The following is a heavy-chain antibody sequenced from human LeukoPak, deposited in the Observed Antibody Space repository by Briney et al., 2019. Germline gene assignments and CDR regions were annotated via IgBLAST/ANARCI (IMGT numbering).Heavy chain of an antibody. D-gene: IGHD3-10*01. CDR1: GFTFSNYW. CDR2: IKQDGSEK. J-gene: IGHJ4*02. V-gene: IGHV3-7*01. CDR3: ARDPDYYGSGSYDY. Sequence: PGGSLRLSCVASGFTFSNYWMSWVRQAPGKGLEWVANIKQDGSEKYYVDSVKGRFTISRDNAKNSLYLQMNSLRAEDTAVYYCARDPDYYGSGSYDYWGQGTLVTVSS.